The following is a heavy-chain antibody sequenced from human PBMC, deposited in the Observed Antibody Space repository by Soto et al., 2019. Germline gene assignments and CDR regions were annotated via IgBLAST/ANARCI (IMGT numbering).Heavy chain of an antibody. V-gene: IGHV3-23*01. CDR1: GFIFENFG. Sequence: GVSLRLSCSASGFIFENFGMSWVLQTPRNGLEWISSISGSGFKKYYADSVKGRFTISRENSKSTVYLELNNLSADDTAVYHCSKNQGVELVPLATVDWFDPWGQGSVVTVSS. CDR2: ISGSGFKK. D-gene: IGHD1-26*01. J-gene: IGHJ5*02. CDR3: SKNQGVELVPLATVDWFDP.